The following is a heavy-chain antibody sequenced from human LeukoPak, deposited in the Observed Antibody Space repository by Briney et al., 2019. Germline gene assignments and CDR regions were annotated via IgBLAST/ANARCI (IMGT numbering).Heavy chain of an antibody. J-gene: IGHJ6*03. D-gene: IGHD6-13*01. CDR2: INHSGST. CDR1: GGSFSGYY. Sequence: PSETLSLTCAVYGGSFSGYYWSWIRQPPGKGLEWIGEINHSGSTNYNPSLKSRVTISVDTSKNQFSLKLSSVTAADTAVYYCARRPKYSSSWSAYYYYYMDVWGKGTTVTISS. V-gene: IGHV4-34*01. CDR3: ARRPKYSSSWSAYYYYYMDV.